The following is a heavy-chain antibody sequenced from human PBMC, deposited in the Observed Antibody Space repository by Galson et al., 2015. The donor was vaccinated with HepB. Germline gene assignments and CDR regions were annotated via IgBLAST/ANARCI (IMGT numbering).Heavy chain of an antibody. CDR1: GSTFISYA. CDR2: INPNSGGT. Sequence: SVKVSCKASGSTFISYAISWVRQAPGQGLEWMGWINPNSGGTNYAQKFQGWVTMTRDTSISTAYMELSRLRSDDTAVYYCARPEGSGLKNLYAMDVWGQGTTVTVSS. V-gene: IGHV1-2*04. D-gene: IGHD3-10*01. J-gene: IGHJ6*02. CDR3: ARPEGSGLKNLYAMDV.